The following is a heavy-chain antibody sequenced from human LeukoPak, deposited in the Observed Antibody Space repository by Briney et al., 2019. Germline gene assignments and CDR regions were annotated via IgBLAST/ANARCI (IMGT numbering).Heavy chain of an antibody. CDR2: IGSDENR. J-gene: IGHJ4*02. D-gene: IGHD2-8*02. CDR1: GFTFSGNA. V-gene: IGHV3-23*01. CDR3: TKDVIHWSFDH. Sequence: GGSLRLSCTASGFTFSGNAMGWVRQAPGKGLEWVSGIGSDENRLYADSVKGRFTISRDNSKNTLYLQMNSLRVEDTAVYYCTKDVIHWSFDHWGQGTLVTVSS.